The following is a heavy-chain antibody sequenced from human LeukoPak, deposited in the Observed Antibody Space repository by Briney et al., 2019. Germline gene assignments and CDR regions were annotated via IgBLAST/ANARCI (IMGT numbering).Heavy chain of an antibody. J-gene: IGHJ4*02. Sequence: SETLSLTCTVSGGSISSSSYYWGWVRQPPGKGLEWVGSIYYSGSTYYNPSLKSRVTISVDTSKNQFSLNLSSVTAADTAMYYCARSYCSSTSCYAVGYFDNWGQGTLVTVSS. CDR3: ARSYCSSTSCYAVGYFDN. V-gene: IGHV4-39*01. D-gene: IGHD2-2*01. CDR1: GGSISSSSYY. CDR2: IYYSGST.